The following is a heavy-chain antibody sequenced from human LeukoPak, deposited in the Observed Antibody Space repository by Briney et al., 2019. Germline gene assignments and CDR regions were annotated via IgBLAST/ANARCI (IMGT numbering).Heavy chain of an antibody. Sequence: NPSETLSLTCTVAGGSISSYYWSWIRQPPGKGLEWIGYIYYSGSTNYNPSLKSRVAISVVTSKNQFSLKLSSVTAADTAVYYCAREWDGRYCSGGSCPSGFDYWGQGTLVTVSS. CDR3: AREWDGRYCSGGSCPSGFDY. D-gene: IGHD2-15*01. J-gene: IGHJ4*02. CDR1: GGSISSYY. CDR2: IYYSGST. V-gene: IGHV4-59*01.